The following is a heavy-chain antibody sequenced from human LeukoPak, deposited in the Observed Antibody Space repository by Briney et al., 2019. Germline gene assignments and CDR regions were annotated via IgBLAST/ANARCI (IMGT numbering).Heavy chain of an antibody. D-gene: IGHD1-26*01. CDR2: ISGSGGST. V-gene: IGHV3-23*01. J-gene: IGHJ4*02. CDR3: ATDIVGATMGDY. Sequence: PGGSLRLSCAASGFTFSSYAMSWVRQAPGKGLEWVSAISGSGGSTYYADSVKGRFTISRDNSKNTLYLQMNSLRAEDTAVYYCATDIVGATMGDYCGQGTLVTVSS. CDR1: GFTFSSYA.